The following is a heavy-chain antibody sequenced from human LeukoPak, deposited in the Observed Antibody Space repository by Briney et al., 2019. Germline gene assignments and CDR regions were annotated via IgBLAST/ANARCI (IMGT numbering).Heavy chain of an antibody. J-gene: IGHJ5*02. CDR1: GGSISSHY. CDR2: IYYSGST. Sequence: SETLSLTCTVSGGSISSHYWSWIRQPPGKGLEWIGYIYYSGSTNYNPSLKSRVTISVDTSKNQFSLKLSSVTAADTAVYYCARDAGYCSSTSCYQPQGWFDPWGQGTLVTVSS. V-gene: IGHV4-59*11. D-gene: IGHD2-2*01. CDR3: ARDAGYCSSTSCYQPQGWFDP.